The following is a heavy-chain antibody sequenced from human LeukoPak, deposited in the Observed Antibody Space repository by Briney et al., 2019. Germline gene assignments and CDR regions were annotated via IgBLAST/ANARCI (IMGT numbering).Heavy chain of an antibody. V-gene: IGHV3-7*01. Sequence: PGGSLRLSCAASGFTFSSYWMTWVRQAPGKGLGWVANIKRDSSEKYYVDSVKGRLTISRDNAKNALFLQMNSLRAEDTAVYYCARNRESYGIDYWGQGTLVTVSS. CDR2: IKRDSSEK. D-gene: IGHD1-26*01. J-gene: IGHJ4*02. CDR3: ARNRESYGIDY. CDR1: GFTFSSYW.